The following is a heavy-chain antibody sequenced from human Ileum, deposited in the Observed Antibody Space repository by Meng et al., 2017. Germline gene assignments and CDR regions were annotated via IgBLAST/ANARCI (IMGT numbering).Heavy chain of an antibody. D-gene: IGHD4-11*01. CDR2: INSDTTTK. J-gene: IGHJ6*02. CDR1: GFTFSVYE. V-gene: IGHV3-48*03. Sequence: GESLMISFPASGFTFSVYEMIWVRQAPGKGLEGVSKINSDTTTKHYANFVEGRFTVSRDNAENSLYLQMTSLSAEDTAVYYCARRLPFHGMDVWGQGTTVTVSS. CDR3: ARRLPFHGMDV.